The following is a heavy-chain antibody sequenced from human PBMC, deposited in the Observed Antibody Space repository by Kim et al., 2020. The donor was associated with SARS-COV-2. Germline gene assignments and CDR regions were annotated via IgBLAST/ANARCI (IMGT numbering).Heavy chain of an antibody. CDR1: GDSVSSNSAA. CDR2: TYYRSKWYS. Sequence: SQTLSLTCAISGDSVSSNSAAWNWIRQSPSRGLEWLGRTYYRSKWYSNYAVSVKSRITINPDTSKNQFSLQLNSVTPEDTAVYYCARGNTTVGIFDYWGQGTLVTVSS. J-gene: IGHJ4*02. CDR3: ARGNTTVGIFDY. D-gene: IGHD4-4*01. V-gene: IGHV6-1*01.